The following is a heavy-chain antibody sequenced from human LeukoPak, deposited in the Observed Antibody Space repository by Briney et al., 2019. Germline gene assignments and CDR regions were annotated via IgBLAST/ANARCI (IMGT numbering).Heavy chain of an antibody. D-gene: IGHD3-22*01. CDR1: GGSISSYY. Sequence: PSETLSLTCTVSGGSISSYYWSWIRQPAGKGLEWIGRIYTSGSTNYNPSLKSRVTMSVDTSKNQFSLKLSPVTAADTAVYYCARDNYYDSSGYSYYFDYWGQGTLVTVSS. V-gene: IGHV4-4*07. J-gene: IGHJ4*02. CDR3: ARDNYYDSSGYSYYFDY. CDR2: IYTSGST.